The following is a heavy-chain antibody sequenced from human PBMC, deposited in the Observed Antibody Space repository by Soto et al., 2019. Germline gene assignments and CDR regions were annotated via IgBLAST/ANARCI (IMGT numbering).Heavy chain of an antibody. J-gene: IGHJ4*02. V-gene: IGHV3-23*01. Sequence: GGSLRLSCAASGFTFSSYAMSWVRQAPGKGLEWVSANSGSGGSTYYADSVKGRFTISRDNSKNTLYLKMNSLSAEDTAVYYCAKVRGHSYGYGYYFDYWGQGTLVTVYS. D-gene: IGHD5-18*01. CDR2: NSGSGGST. CDR1: GFTFSSYA. CDR3: AKVRGHSYGYGYYFDY.